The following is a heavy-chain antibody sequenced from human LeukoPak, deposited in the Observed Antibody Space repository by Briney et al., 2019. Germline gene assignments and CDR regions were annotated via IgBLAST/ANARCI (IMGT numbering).Heavy chain of an antibody. D-gene: IGHD3-10*01. V-gene: IGHV3-48*01. J-gene: IGHJ4*02. Sequence: GGSLRLSCAASGFTFSSYSMNWARQAPGKGLEWVSYISISSSTIYYADSVKGRFTISRDNAKNSLYLQMNSLRAEDTAVYYCVRARGRDFDYWGQGTLVTVSS. CDR2: ISISSSTI. CDR3: VRARGRDFDY. CDR1: GFTFSSYS.